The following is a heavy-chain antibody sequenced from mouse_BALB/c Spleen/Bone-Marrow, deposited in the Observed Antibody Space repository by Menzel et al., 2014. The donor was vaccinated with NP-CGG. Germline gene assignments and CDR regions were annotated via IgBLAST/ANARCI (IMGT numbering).Heavy chain of an antibody. D-gene: IGHD1-1*01. CDR3: AREVLRDYFDY. Sequence: EVQLPESVGGLVTLGGSLQLSCSASGFAFSSYDMSWVRLTPEKRLEWVAYISSGGGSTYYPDTVKGRFTISRDNAKNTLYLQMSSLKSEDTAMYYCAREVLRDYFDYWGQGTTLTVS. V-gene: IGHV5-12-1*01. J-gene: IGHJ2*01. CDR1: GFAFSSYD. CDR2: ISSGGGST.